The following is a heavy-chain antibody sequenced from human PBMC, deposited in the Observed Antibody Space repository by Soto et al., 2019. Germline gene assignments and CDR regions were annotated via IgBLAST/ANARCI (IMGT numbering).Heavy chain of an antibody. J-gene: IGHJ5*02. CDR2: ISAYNGNT. CDR1: GYTFTSYG. V-gene: IGHV1-18*04. Sequence: QVQLVQSGAEVKKPGASVKVSCKASGYTFTSYGICWVRQAPGQGLEWMGWISAYNGNTNYAQKLQGRVTMTTDTSTSTAYMELRSLRSDDTAVYYCARRSIGYYGSGSTNWFDPWGQGTLVTVSS. CDR3: ARRSIGYYGSGSTNWFDP. D-gene: IGHD3-10*01.